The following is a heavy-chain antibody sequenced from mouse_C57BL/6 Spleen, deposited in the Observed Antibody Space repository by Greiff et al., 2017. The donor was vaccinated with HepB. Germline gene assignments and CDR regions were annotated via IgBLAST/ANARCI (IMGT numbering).Heavy chain of an antibody. Sequence: VQLKQSEGGLVKPGGSLKLSCAASGFTFSDYGMHWVRQAPEKGLEWVAYISSGSSTIYYADTVKGRFTISRDNAKNTLFLQMTSLRSEDTAMYYCARRSFGEFAYWGQGTLVTVSA. CDR1: GFTFSDYG. J-gene: IGHJ3*01. V-gene: IGHV5-17*01. CDR2: ISSGSSTI. CDR3: ARRSFGEFAY.